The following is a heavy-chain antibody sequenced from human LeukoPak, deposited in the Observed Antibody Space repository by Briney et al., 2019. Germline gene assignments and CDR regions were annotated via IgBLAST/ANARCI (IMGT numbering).Heavy chain of an antibody. V-gene: IGHV4-4*07. J-gene: IGHJ4*02. CDR1: GASFRDYF. Sequence: PSETLSFTCTVSGASFRDYFWHWIRQPAGKGLEWIGRVATSGTTNYNPSLKSRVTMSVDTSKNQFSLKLTSVTAADTAVYYCARRGDSWPGGFDYRGQGTLVTASS. CDR2: VATSGTT. CDR3: ARRGDSWPGGFDY. D-gene: IGHD6-13*01.